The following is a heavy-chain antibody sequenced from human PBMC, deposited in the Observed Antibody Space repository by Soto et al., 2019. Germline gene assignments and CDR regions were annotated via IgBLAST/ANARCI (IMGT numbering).Heavy chain of an antibody. CDR1: GYTFTSYG. J-gene: IGHJ5*02. D-gene: IGHD3-3*01. V-gene: IGHV1-18*01. CDR3: PRDGSQNYDVWGGYCNP. Sequence: QVQLVQSGAEGKKPGALVKVSCKASGYTFTSYGISSVRQAPGQGLEWMGWSSAYNGNTNYAQKLQGRVTMTADATTSTAYMDVRSLSSDDTAVYYCPRDGSQNYDVWGGYCNPWGQGTPVIVS. CDR2: SSAYNGNT.